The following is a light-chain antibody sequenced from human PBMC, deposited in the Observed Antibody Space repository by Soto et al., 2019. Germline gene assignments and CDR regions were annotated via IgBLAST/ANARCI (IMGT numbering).Light chain of an antibody. Sequence: IQMTPSPSTLSASVGARVTITCRASENISSWLAWYQQKPGKAPKLLIYAASNLQNGVPSRFSGSGFGTDFTLTISSLQPEDFATYYCQQANSFPRTLGQGTKVDIK. J-gene: IGKJ1*01. CDR2: AAS. CDR1: ENISSW. CDR3: QQANSFPRT. V-gene: IGKV1-12*01.